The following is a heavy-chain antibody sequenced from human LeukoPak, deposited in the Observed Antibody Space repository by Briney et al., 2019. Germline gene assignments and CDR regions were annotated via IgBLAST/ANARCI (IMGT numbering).Heavy chain of an antibody. D-gene: IGHD3/OR15-3a*01. CDR1: GYSFTNYW. Sequence: GESLKISCKGSGYSFTNYWITWVRQMPGKGLEWMGRIDPSDSYTNYNPSFQGHVTISVDKSITTAYLQWSSLKASDTALYYCARHMARTDYSDYWGQGTLVTVSS. CDR3: ARHMARTDYSDY. J-gene: IGHJ4*02. V-gene: IGHV5-10-1*01. CDR2: IDPSDSYT.